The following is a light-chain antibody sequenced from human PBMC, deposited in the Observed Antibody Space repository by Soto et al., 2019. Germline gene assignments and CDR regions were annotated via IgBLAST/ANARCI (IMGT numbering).Light chain of an antibody. CDR3: QQRSNWPMYT. V-gene: IGKV3-11*01. CDR2: DAS. Sequence: EIVLTQSPATLSLSPGERATLSCRASQSVSSYLAWYQQKPGQAHRLLIYDASNRATGIPARFSGGGSGTDLTLTISSLEPEDFAVYYCQQRSNWPMYTFGQGTKLEIK. CDR1: QSVSSY. J-gene: IGKJ2*01.